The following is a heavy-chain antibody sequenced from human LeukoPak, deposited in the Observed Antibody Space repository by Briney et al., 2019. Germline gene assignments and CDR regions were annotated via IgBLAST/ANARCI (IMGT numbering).Heavy chain of an antibody. Sequence: GGSLRLSCAASGFTFSSYAMSWVRQAPGKGLEWVSAISGSGGGTYYADSVKGRFTISRDNSKNTLYLQMNSLRAEDTAVYYCAKDPEGYCSSTSCWYWGQGTLVTVSS. CDR2: ISGSGGGT. CDR1: GFTFSSYA. V-gene: IGHV3-23*01. CDR3: AKDPEGYCSSTSCWY. D-gene: IGHD2-2*01. J-gene: IGHJ4*02.